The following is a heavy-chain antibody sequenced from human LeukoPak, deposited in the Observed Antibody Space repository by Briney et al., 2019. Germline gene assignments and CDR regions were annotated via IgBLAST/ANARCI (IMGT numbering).Heavy chain of an antibody. D-gene: IGHD3-3*01. V-gene: IGHV3-30*02. Sequence: PGGSLRLSCAASGFTFSSYAMHWVRQAPGKGLEWVAFIRYDGINKYSADSVKGRFTISRDNSKNTLYLQMNSLRAEDTAVYYCAKDARFFEWLFYFDYWGQGTLVTVSS. CDR1: GFTFSSYA. CDR3: AKDARFFEWLFYFDY. CDR2: IRYDGINK. J-gene: IGHJ4*02.